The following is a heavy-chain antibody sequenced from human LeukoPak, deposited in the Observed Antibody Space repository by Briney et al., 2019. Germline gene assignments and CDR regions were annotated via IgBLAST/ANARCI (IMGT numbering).Heavy chain of an antibody. J-gene: IGHJ4*02. Sequence: GGSLRLSCAASGFTFSSYEMNWVRQAPGKGLEWVSGISGGGGSTYYADSVRGRFTISRDNSKGTLSLQMNSLRAEDTAIYYCATYRQVLLPFESWGQGTLVTVSS. CDR2: ISGGGGST. D-gene: IGHD2-8*02. V-gene: IGHV3-23*01. CDR1: GFTFSSYE. CDR3: ATYRQVLLPFES.